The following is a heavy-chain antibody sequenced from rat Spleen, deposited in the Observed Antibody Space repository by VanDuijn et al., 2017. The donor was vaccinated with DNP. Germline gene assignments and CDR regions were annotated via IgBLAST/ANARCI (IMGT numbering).Heavy chain of an antibody. CDR3: ARHKNWYFDL. CDR1: GFSLTSNG. Sequence: QVQLEESGPGLMQPSETLSLTCTVSGFSLTSNGVGWVRQPLGKGMVWMGTIWAGETTHYNSAVHSRLSISRDTSKRQVFLKMNILQPEDTCIYYCARHKNWYFDLWGPGIMVTVSS. V-gene: IGHV2-72*01. CDR2: IWAGETT. J-gene: IGHJ1*01.